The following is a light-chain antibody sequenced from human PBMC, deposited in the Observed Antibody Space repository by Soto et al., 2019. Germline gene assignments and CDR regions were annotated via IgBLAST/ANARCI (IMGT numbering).Light chain of an antibody. CDR2: EVT. V-gene: IGLV2-14*01. CDR1: SSDIGGYNY. Sequence: QSALTQPASVSGSPGQRVTISCTGTSSDIGGYNYVSWYQQHPGKAPKLIIYEVTYRPSGVSNRFSGAKSGNTASLTISGLQAEDEADYYCSSYTRRTTLVFGGGTKLTVL. J-gene: IGLJ2*01. CDR3: SSYTRRTTLV.